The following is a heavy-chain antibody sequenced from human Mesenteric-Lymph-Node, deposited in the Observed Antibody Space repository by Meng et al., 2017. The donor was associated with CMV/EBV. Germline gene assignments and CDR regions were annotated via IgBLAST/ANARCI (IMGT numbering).Heavy chain of an antibody. V-gene: IGHV3-11*04. CDR1: GFSFTDSY. J-gene: IGHJ4*02. CDR2: IRPSANIK. Sequence: GGSLRLSCAASGFSFTDSYMNWIRQAPGKGLEWISNIRPSANIKHYADSVKGRFTISRDFAQNSLFLEMNSLRVEDTAIYYCARTIYGGVIDYWGQGALVTVSS. CDR3: ARTIYGGVIDY. D-gene: IGHD3-16*01.